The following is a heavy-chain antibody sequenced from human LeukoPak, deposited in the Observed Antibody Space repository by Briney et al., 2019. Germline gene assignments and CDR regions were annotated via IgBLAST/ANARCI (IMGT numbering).Heavy chain of an antibody. CDR3: ARELPLGISYYYYMDV. V-gene: IGHV4-30-4*08. CDR2: IYYSGST. Sequence: SETLSLTCAVSGGSFSSGDYYWSWIRQPPGKGLEWIGYIYYSGSTYYNPSLKSRVTISVDTSKNQFSLKLSSVTAADTAVYYCARELPLGISYYYYMDVWGKGTTVTVSS. J-gene: IGHJ6*03. D-gene: IGHD3-16*01. CDR1: GGSFSSGDYY.